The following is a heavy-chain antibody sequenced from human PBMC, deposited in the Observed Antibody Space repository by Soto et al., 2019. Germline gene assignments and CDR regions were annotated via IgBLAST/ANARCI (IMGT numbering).Heavy chain of an antibody. CDR3: ARRYGYSYAHAWRFDY. J-gene: IGHJ4*02. Sequence: QLQLQESGPGLVKPSETLSLTCTVSGDSISSSNYYWGWIRQPPGKGLEWIGSIHYSGSTYYNPSLKSRVPISVDTSKNQFSLKLSSVTATDTAVYYCARRYGYSYAHAWRFDYWGQGTLVIVSS. V-gene: IGHV4-39*01. CDR1: GDSISSSNYY. D-gene: IGHD5-18*01. CDR2: IHYSGST.